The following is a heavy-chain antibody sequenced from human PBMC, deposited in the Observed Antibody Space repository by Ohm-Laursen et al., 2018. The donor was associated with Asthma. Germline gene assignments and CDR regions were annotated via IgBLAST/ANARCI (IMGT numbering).Heavy chain of an antibody. CDR2: ISGSSSYI. CDR3: ARASSSWSNWFDP. J-gene: IGHJ5*02. Sequence: SLRLSCAASGFTFSSYAMSWVRQAPGKGLEWVSSISGSSSYIYYADSVKGRFTISRDNAKNSLYLQMNSLRAEDTAVYYCARASSSWSNWFDPWGQGTLVTVSS. CDR1: GFTFSSYA. V-gene: IGHV3-21*01. D-gene: IGHD6-13*01.